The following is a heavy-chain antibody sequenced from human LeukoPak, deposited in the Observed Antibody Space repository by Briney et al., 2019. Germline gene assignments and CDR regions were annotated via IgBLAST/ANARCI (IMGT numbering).Heavy chain of an antibody. J-gene: IGHJ3*02. CDR1: GFTFSSYG. CDR2: IWYDGSNK. D-gene: IGHD1-26*01. CDR3: ARGTGYSVFDI. Sequence: GGSLRLSCAASGFTFSSYGMHWVRQAPGKGLEWVAVIWYDGSNKYYADSVKGRFTISRDNAKNTLYLQMNSLRAEDTAVYYCARGTGYSVFDIWGQGTMVTVSS. V-gene: IGHV3-33*01.